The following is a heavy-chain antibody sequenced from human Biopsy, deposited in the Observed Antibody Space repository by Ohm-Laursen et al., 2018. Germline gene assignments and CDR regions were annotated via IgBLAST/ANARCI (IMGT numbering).Heavy chain of an antibody. V-gene: IGHV1-69*06. Sequence: SVKVSCNAPGGTFSNYGVNWVRQAPGQGLEWMGENIPILGTGNYAQKFQDRVTVAADTSTCTATMELRSLRSDDTAVYYCATKLTGYFHHWGQGTLVIVSS. CDR2: NIPILGTG. J-gene: IGHJ1*01. D-gene: IGHD3-9*01. CDR3: ATKLTGYFHH. CDR1: GGTFSNYG.